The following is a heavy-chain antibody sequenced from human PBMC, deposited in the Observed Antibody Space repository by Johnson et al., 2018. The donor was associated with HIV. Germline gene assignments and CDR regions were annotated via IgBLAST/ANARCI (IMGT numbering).Heavy chain of an antibody. J-gene: IGHJ3*02. CDR2: IRSSGSTI. D-gene: IGHD2-15*01. Sequence: QVQLVESGGGLVQPGGSLRLSCAASGFIFSNQWMSWVRQAPGKGLEWVSYIRSSGSTIYYADSVKGRFTISRDNAKNTLYLQVNSLRAEDTAVYYCARAGPYCSGGSCYSPDAFDIWGQGTMVTVSS. CDR3: ARAGPYCSGGSCYSPDAFDI. CDR1: GFIFSNQW. V-gene: IGHV3-11*04.